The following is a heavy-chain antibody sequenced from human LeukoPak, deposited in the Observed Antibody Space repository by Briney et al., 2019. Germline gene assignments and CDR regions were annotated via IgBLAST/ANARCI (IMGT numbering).Heavy chain of an antibody. CDR3: ARDRSSDCSGGSCYGVWFDP. J-gene: IGHJ5*02. CDR2: IYHSGST. Sequence: SETLSLTCTVSGGSIRGYFWNWIRQPPGKGLDWIGYIYHSGSTYYNPSLKSRVTISVDTSKNQFSLKLSSVTAADTAVYYCARDRSSDCSGGSCYGVWFDPWGQGTLVTVYS. CDR1: GGSIRGYF. V-gene: IGHV4-59*12. D-gene: IGHD2-15*01.